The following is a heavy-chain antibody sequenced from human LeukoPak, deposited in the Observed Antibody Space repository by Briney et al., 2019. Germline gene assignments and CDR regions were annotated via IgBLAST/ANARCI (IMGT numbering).Heavy chain of an antibody. V-gene: IGHV1-69*04. D-gene: IGHD2-2*01. J-gene: IGHJ3*02. CDR3: ARGGVVVPAAPRAFDI. CDR2: IIPILGIA. Sequence: SVKVSCKASGGTFSSYAISWVRQAPGQGLEWMGRIIPILGIANYAQKFQGRVTITADKSTSTAYMELSSLRSEDTAVYYCARGGVVVPAAPRAFDIWGQGTMVTVSS. CDR1: GGTFSSYA.